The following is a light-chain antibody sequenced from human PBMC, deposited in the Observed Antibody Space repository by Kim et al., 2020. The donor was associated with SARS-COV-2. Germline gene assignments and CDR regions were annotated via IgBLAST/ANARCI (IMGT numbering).Light chain of an antibody. CDR3: QAWDRSTVV. V-gene: IGLV3-1*01. Sequence: SVSPGQTASIICSGDKLGDRFASWYQQTPGQSPVLVIYQDTKRPSGIPERFSGSNSGNTATLTIRGTQAMDEADYYCQAWDRSTVVFGGGTQLPS. CDR1: KLGDRF. J-gene: IGLJ2*01. CDR2: QDT.